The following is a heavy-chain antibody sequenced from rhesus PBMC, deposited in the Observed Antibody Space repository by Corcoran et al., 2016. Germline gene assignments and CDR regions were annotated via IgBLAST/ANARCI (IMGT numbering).Heavy chain of an antibody. Sequence: QVQLQESGPGLVKPSETLSLTCAVSGGSISSSNCWSWIRQPPGKGLEWIGYISGISVSTYYNPVLQSRYTIATDTSKNQFSLKLSSVSAADTAVYYCARTYYSGSYYPRSFDYWGQGVLVTVSS. D-gene: IGHD3-16*01. CDR1: GGSISSSNC. CDR2: ISGISVST. V-gene: IGHV4-65*01. J-gene: IGHJ4*01. CDR3: ARTYYSGSYYPRSFDY.